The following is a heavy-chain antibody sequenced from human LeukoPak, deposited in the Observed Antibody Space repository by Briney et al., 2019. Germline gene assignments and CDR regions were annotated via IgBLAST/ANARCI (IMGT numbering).Heavy chain of an antibody. CDR1: GGTFSSYA. CDR2: IIPIFGTA. D-gene: IGHD3-10*01. Sequence: SVKVSCKASGGTFSSYAISWVRQAPGQALEWMGGIIPIFGTANYAQKFQGRVTITADKSTSTAYMELSSLRSEDTAVYYCARAGEGLSGSYLLYYYYYVMDVWGKGTTVTVSS. CDR3: ARAGEGLSGSYLLYYYYYVMDV. V-gene: IGHV1-69*06. J-gene: IGHJ6*04.